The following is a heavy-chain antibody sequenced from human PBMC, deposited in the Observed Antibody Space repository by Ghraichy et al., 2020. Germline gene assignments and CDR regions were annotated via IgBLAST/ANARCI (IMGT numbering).Heavy chain of an antibody. J-gene: IGHJ5*02. CDR3: ARQWPENDSSGYSWFDP. Sequence: GSLRLSCTVSGGSISSYYWSWIRQPPGKGLEWIGYIYYSGSTNYNPSLKSRVTISVDTSKNQFSLKLSSVTAADTAVYYCARQWPENDSSGYSWFDPWGQGTLVTVSS. D-gene: IGHD3-22*01. CDR1: GGSISSYY. V-gene: IGHV4-59*08. CDR2: IYYSGST.